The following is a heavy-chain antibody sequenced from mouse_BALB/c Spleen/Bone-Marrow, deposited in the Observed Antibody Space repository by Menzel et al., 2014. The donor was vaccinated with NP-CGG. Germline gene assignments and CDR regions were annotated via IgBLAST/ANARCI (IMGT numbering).Heavy chain of an antibody. D-gene: IGHD2-1*01. CDR1: GYTFTSYT. J-gene: IGHJ4*01. V-gene: IGHV1-4*02. Sequence: VQRVESGPELVKPGAAVKMSCKASGYTFTSYTIQWVKRRPGQGLEWVGYIVPSSGYTDYNQKFKDKATLTADKSSNTTYMQLSSLTSEDSAVYFCARGGNFAAMDYWGQGTSVTVSS. CDR2: IVPSSGYT. CDR3: ARGGNFAAMDY.